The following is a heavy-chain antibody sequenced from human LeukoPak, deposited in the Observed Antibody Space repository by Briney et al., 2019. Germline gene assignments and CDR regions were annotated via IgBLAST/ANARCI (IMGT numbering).Heavy chain of an antibody. CDR2: IYYSGST. V-gene: IGHV4-59*13. J-gene: IGHJ6*03. CDR3: ARTDSSSWYYYMDV. Sequence: PSETLSLTCTVSGGSISSYYWSWIRQPPGKGLEWIGYIYYSGSTNYNPPLKSRVTISVDTSKNQFSLKLSSVTAADTAMYYCARTDSSSWYYYMDVWGKGTTVTISS. D-gene: IGHD6-13*01. CDR1: GGSISSYY.